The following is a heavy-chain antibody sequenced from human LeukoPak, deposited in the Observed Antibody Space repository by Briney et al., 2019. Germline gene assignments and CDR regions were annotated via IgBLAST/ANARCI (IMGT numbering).Heavy chain of an antibody. Sequence: ASVKVSCKASGYTFTSYYMHWVRQAPGQGLEWMGLINPSGGSTSYAQKFQGRVTMTRDTSTSTVYMELSSLRSEDTAVYYCASPGYCSSTSCYGGAFDIWGQGTMVTVSS. J-gene: IGHJ3*02. D-gene: IGHD2-2*01. CDR1: GYTFTSYY. CDR3: ASPGYCSSTSCYGGAFDI. CDR2: INPSGGST. V-gene: IGHV1-46*01.